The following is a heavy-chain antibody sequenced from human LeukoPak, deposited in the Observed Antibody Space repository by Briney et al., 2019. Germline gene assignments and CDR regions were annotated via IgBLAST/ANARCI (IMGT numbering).Heavy chain of an antibody. J-gene: IGHJ5*02. CDR3: ARDSNWVSGESWFDP. CDR2: INPNSGGT. V-gene: IGHV1-2*02. Sequence: GSVKVSCKASGYTFTGYYMHWVRQAPGQGLEWMGWINPNSGGTNYAQKFQGRVTMTRDTSISTAYMELSRLRSDDTAVYYCARDSNWVSGESWFDPWGQGTLVTVSS. D-gene: IGHD3-10*01. CDR1: GYTFTGYY.